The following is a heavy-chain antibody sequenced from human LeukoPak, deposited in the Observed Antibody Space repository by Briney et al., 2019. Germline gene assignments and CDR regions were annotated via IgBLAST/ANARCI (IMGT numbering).Heavy chain of an antibody. CDR1: GSTFSAHH. Sequence: PGGSLRLSCATSGSTFSAHHMNWVRQAPGKGLEWVSGITASGATTYYADSVKGRFTISRDSSQSTLYLQMNSLRAEDTAVYYCARAEAAGDNRGGYYYFYMDVWGKGTTVTVSS. CDR2: ITASGATT. J-gene: IGHJ6*03. D-gene: IGHD6-25*01. CDR3: ARAEAAGDNRGGYYYFYMDV. V-gene: IGHV3-23*01.